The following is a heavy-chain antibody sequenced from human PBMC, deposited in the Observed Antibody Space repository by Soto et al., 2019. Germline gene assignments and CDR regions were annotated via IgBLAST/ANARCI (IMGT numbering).Heavy chain of an antibody. CDR2: TYYRSKWYN. CDR3: ASGSGWSDSFDY. D-gene: IGHD6-19*01. V-gene: IGHV6-1*01. Sequence: PSQTLSLTCVISGDSVSSNSAAWNWIRQSPSRGLEWLGRTYYRSKWYNDYAVSVKSRITINPDTSKNQFSLQLNSVTPEDTAVYYCASGSGWSDSFDYWGQGTLVTVSS. J-gene: IGHJ4*02. CDR1: GDSVSSNSAA.